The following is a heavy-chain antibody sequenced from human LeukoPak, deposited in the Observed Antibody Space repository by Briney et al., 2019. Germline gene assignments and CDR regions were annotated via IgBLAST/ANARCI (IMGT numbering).Heavy chain of an antibody. CDR1: GGSISSSSYY. J-gene: IGHJ4*02. V-gene: IGHV4-61*01. CDR3: ARVRRGLVDY. Sequence: PSETLSLTCTVSGGSISSSSYYWSWIRQPPGKGLEWIGYIYYSGSTNYNPSLKSRVTISVDTSKNQFSLKLSSVTAADTAVYYCARVRRGLVDYWGQGTLVTVSS. CDR2: IYYSGST. D-gene: IGHD3-10*01.